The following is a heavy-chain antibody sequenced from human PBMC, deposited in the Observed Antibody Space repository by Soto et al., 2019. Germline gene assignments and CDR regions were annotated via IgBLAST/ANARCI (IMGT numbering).Heavy chain of an antibody. CDR2: ISWNSGSI. D-gene: IGHD5-12*01. J-gene: IGHJ6*02. CDR3: AKEMATILRGGNYYYYGMDV. Sequence: GGSLRLSCAASGFTFDDYAMHWARQAPGKGLEWVSGISWNSGSIGYADSVKGRSTISRDNAKNSLYLQMNSLRAEDTALYYCAKEMATILRGGNYYYYGMDVWGQGTTVTVSS. CDR1: GFTFDDYA. V-gene: IGHV3-9*01.